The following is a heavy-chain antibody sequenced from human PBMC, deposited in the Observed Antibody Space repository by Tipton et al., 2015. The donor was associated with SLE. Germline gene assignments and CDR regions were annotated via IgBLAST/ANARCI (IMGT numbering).Heavy chain of an antibody. V-gene: IGHV3-7*01. CDR1: GFTFSGYW. CDR3: ARDYTSGWDDAFDF. J-gene: IGHJ3*01. D-gene: IGHD6-19*01. CDR2: INQDGSAK. Sequence: SLRLSCAASGFTFSGYWMTWVRQAPGKGLEWVANINQDGSAKYSVDSVEGRFTISRDNAKNSLYLQMSSLRDEDTAIYYCARDYTSGWDDAFDFWGQGTMVTVSS.